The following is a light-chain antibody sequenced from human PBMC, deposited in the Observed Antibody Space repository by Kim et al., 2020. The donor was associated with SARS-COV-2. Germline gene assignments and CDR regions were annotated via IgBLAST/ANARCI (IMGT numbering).Light chain of an antibody. J-gene: IGLJ1*01. CDR1: SLTNNY. Sequence: ALGHTVTITCKGDSLTNNYASWYQQRPGQAPVLVIYDKNSRPSGIPDRFSGSSSGNTASLTITGALAEDEADYYCNSRDSSAQRYVFGTGTKVTVL. V-gene: IGLV3-19*01. CDR3: NSRDSSAQRYV. CDR2: DKN.